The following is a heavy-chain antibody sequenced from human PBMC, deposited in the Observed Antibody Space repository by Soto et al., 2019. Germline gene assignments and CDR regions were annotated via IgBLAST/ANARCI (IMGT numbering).Heavy chain of an antibody. CDR2: VSFDEITT. V-gene: IGHV3-74*01. Sequence: EVQLVESGGGLVQSGGSLRLSCADSEFTFSNDWLHWVRQAPGKGLVWVSRVSFDEITTNYADSVKGRFTVSRDNAKNTLFLQMNSLRVEDTAVYYCARGRRGAYYFDYWGQGTLVTVSS. CDR3: ARGRRGAYYFDY. D-gene: IGHD1-26*01. CDR1: EFTFSNDW. J-gene: IGHJ4*02.